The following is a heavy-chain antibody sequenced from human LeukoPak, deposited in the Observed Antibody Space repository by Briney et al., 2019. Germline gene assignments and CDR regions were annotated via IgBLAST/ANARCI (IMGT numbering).Heavy chain of an antibody. Sequence: SETLSLTCTVSGGSISSYYWGWIRQPPGKGLEWLANIYYGGITFYNPSLKSRITISADTSKNQFSLKLSSVTAADTALYYCARGFNWNDGYDCWGQGTLVTVSS. D-gene: IGHD1-20*01. CDR3: ARGFNWNDGYDC. CDR1: GGSISSYY. V-gene: IGHV4-59*01. CDR2: IYYGGIT. J-gene: IGHJ4*02.